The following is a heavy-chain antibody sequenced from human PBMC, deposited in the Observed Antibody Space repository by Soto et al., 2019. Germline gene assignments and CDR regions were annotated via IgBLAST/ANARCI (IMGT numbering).Heavy chain of an antibody. Sequence: SVKVSCKASGGTFSSYAISWVRQAPGQGLEWMGGIIPIFGTANYAQKFQGRVTITADESTSTAYMELSSLRSEDTAVYYCARGYSSGWYAPPLAPKLDSWGQGTLVTVPS. V-gene: IGHV1-69*13. CDR2: IIPIFGTA. CDR3: ARGYSSGWYAPPLAPKLDS. J-gene: IGHJ4*02. CDR1: GGTFSSYA. D-gene: IGHD6-19*01.